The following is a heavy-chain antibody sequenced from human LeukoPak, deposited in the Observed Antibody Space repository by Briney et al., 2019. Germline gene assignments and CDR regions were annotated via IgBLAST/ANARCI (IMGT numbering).Heavy chain of an antibody. Sequence: QPGGSLRLSCAASGFTFSSYAMHWVRQAPGKGLEWVAVISYDGSNKYYADSVKGRFTISRDNSKNTLYLQMNSLRAEDTAVYYCASLPFGVYWGQGTLVTVSS. CDR3: ASLPFGVY. CDR2: ISYDGSNK. J-gene: IGHJ4*02. D-gene: IGHD3-16*01. V-gene: IGHV3-30*14. CDR1: GFTFSSYA.